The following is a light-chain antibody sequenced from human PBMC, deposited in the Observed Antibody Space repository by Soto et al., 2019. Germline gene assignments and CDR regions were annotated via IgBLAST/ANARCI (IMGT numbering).Light chain of an antibody. CDR1: SGHSNYA. CDR2: VNSGGSH. Sequence: QLVLTQSPSASASLGASVKLTCTLSSGHSNYAIAWHQQQPEKGPRYLMKVNSGGSHIKGDGIPDRFSGSSSGAERYLFTSSLQSEDEADYDCQTWGTGSAIVVFGGGTQLTVL. V-gene: IGLV4-69*01. CDR3: QTWGTGSAIVV. J-gene: IGLJ7*01.